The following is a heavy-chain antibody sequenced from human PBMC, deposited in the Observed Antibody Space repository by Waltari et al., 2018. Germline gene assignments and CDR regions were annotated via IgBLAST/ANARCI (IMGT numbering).Heavy chain of an antibody. CDR3: ARGSSGTFYNYLDS. CDR1: GYTFTTHY. V-gene: IGHV1-46*01. J-gene: IGHJ4*02. CDR2: SNPTDGNT. Sequence: QVRLVQSGAGVKKPGASVRVSWKASGYTFTTHYIHGVRQAPGQGLEWMGISNPTDGNTNYAHKFQGRVTMTTVTSTTTVYLDLSSLRSDDTAVYYCARGSSGTFYNYLDSWGQGTLVTVSS. D-gene: IGHD3-10*01.